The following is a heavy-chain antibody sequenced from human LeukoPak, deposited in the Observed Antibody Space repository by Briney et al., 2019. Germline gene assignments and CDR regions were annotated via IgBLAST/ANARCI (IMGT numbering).Heavy chain of an antibody. Sequence: GGSLRLSCAASGFTFSSYAMSWVRQAPGKGLEWVSAISGSGGSTYYADSVKGRFTISRENTKNTLYLQMNSLRAEDTAVYYCAKEGPYGSGSSYYYYMDVWGKGTTVTVSS. CDR1: GFTFSSYA. CDR3: AKEGPYGSGSSYYYYMDV. V-gene: IGHV3-23*01. CDR2: ISGSGGST. D-gene: IGHD3-10*01. J-gene: IGHJ6*03.